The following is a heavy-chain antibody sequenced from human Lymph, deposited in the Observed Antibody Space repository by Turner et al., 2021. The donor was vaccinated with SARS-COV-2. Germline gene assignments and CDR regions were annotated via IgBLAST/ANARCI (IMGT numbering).Heavy chain of an antibody. CDR1: GFTFSFYC. Sequence: EVQLVESGGGLVKPGWSLRLSCAASGFTFSFYCMHWVRQAPGKGLEWFSSISSSRSYIYYADSVKGRFTISRDNAKNSLFLLMNSLRAEDTAVYYCARVLPYGDYFDYWGQGTLVTVSS. D-gene: IGHD4-17*01. CDR3: ARVLPYGDYFDY. V-gene: IGHV3-21*01. CDR2: ISSSRSYI. J-gene: IGHJ4*02.